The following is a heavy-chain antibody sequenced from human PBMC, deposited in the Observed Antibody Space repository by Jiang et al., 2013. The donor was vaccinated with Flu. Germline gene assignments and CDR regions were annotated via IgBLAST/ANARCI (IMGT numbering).Heavy chain of an antibody. CDR3: AHRAKLGHDAFDI. CDR2: FIWDDDK. CDR1: GFSLSTSGVG. Sequence: TQTLTLTCTFSGFSLSTSGVGVGWIRQPPRKGPGVALHSFIWDDDKRYSPSLKSRLTITKDTSKNQVVLTMTNMDPVDTATYYCAHRAKLGHDAFDIWGQGTMVTVSS. J-gene: IGHJ3*02. D-gene: IGHD6-13*01. V-gene: IGHV2-5*02.